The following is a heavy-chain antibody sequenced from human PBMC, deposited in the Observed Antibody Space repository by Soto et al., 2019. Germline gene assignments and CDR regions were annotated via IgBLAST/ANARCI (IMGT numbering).Heavy chain of an antibody. J-gene: IGHJ4*02. CDR2: IYYSGTT. Sequence: QVQLQESDPGLVKPSETLSLTCTVSGGSIRSYYWSWIRQPPGKGLEWMGYIYYSGTTNYNPSLKSRGTVSVDTSKNPFSLKRSSVAAADTAIYYRARRGCASVAGGTCDYFDYWGQGVLVTVPS. D-gene: IGHD6-13*01. CDR1: GGSIRSYY. CDR3: ARRGCASVAGGTCDYFDY. V-gene: IGHV4-59*08.